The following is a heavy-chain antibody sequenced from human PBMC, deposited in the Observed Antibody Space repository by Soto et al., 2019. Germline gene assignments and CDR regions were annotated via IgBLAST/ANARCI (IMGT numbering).Heavy chain of an antibody. CDR2: ISSSGSTI. D-gene: IGHD5-12*01. CDR1: GFTFSSYE. J-gene: IGHJ6*02. CDR3: ARDWVALGYYCYGMDV. V-gene: IGHV3-48*03. Sequence: PGGSLRLSCAASGFTFSSYEMNWVRQAPGKGLEWVSYISSSGSTIYYADSVKGRFTVSRDNAKNSLYLQMNSLRAEDTAVYYCARDWVALGYYCYGMDVWGQGTTVTVSS.